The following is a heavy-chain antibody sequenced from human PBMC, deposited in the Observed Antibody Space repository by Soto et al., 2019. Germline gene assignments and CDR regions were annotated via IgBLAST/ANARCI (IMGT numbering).Heavy chain of an antibody. V-gene: IGHV4-38-2*02. Sequence: SETLSLTCSVSGYSIDRGYYWGWIRQAPGKGLEWIGSISHRGATSYTPSIKSRATISLDTSNNHFTLRVTSVTVADTAIYYCVRYEYDSSGHDDEYWGQGTLVTVSS. D-gene: IGHD3-22*01. CDR1: GYSIDRGYY. J-gene: IGHJ4*02. CDR2: ISHRGAT. CDR3: VRYEYDSSGHDDEY.